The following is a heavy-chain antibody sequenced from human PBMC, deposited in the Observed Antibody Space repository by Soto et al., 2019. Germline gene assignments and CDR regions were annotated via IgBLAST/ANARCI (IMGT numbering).Heavy chain of an antibody. CDR1: GFTFTDYY. J-gene: IGHJ4*02. D-gene: IGHD1-26*01. CDR2: TNFTNGAT. Sequence: QVQLVQSGAEVERPGASVRISCKASGFTFTDYYIHWVRQAPGQGLEWMGWTNFTNGATRYAQKFQGWVTMTRDTSISTVYLELRRLRSGDTALYYCVRDFVSTSWWEFDHWGQGTLVTVSS. CDR3: VRDFVSTSWWEFDH. V-gene: IGHV1-2*04.